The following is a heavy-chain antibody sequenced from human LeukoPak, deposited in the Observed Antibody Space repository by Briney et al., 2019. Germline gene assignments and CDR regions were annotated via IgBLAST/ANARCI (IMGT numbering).Heavy chain of an antibody. J-gene: IGHJ6*03. Sequence: SETLSLTCTVSGGSISSGSYYWSWLRQPAGTGLEWIGRIYTSGSTNYNPSLKSRVTISVDTSKNQFSLKLSSVTAADTAVYYSAKYTLLLRYFDWSPMDVWGKGTTVTVSS. V-gene: IGHV4-61*02. CDR3: AKYTLLLRYFDWSPMDV. CDR1: GGSISSGSYY. CDR2: IYTSGST. D-gene: IGHD3-9*01.